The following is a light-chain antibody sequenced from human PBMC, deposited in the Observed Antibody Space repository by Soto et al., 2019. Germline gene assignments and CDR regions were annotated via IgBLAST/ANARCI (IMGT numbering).Light chain of an antibody. Sequence: QSALTQPASLSGSPGQSITISCTGTSSDIGAYDYVSWFQQHPGKAPKLMISEVNNRPSGVSNRFSGSKSGNTAYLTISGLQVEDEAESFCFSFTTTSTHLFGTGTKVTVL. CDR1: SSDIGAYDY. CDR3: FSFTTTSTHL. V-gene: IGLV2-14*01. J-gene: IGLJ1*01. CDR2: EVN.